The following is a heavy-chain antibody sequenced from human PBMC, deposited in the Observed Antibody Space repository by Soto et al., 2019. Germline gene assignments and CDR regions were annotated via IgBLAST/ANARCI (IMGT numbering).Heavy chain of an antibody. CDR1: GGSISSSRYY. Sequence: SETLSLTCTVSGGSISSSRYYWEWISQPPGKGLEWIGSISSAGSTYYNPSLKSGVTISVDTSKSQFSLKLSSVTAADTAVYYCARHGMVATNYYYGMDVWGQGTTVTVSS. J-gene: IGHJ6*02. CDR3: ARHGMVATNYYYGMDV. V-gene: IGHV4-39*01. D-gene: IGHD5-12*01. CDR2: ISSAGST.